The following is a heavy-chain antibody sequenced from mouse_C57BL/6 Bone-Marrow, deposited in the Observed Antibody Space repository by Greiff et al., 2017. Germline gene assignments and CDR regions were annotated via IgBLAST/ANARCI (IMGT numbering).Heavy chain of an antibody. V-gene: IGHV7-1*01. CDR3: AGSESDGYYYAMDY. D-gene: IGHD2-3*01. CDR1: GFTFSDFY. Sequence: EVMLVESGGGLVQSGRSLRLSCATSGFTFSDFYMEWVRQAPGKGLEWIAASRNKANDYTTEYSASGQGRFIVFRDTSQSILYLQKKAMRAEDTAILYCAGSESDGYYYAMDYWGQGTSVTVSS. CDR2: SRNKANDYTT. J-gene: IGHJ4*01.